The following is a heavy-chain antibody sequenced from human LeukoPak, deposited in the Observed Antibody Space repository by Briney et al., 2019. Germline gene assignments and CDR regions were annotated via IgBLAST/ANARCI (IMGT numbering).Heavy chain of an antibody. Sequence: PSETLSLTCTISGASMRRYHWSWLRQAAGKSPEWIGRVSETEATKSNPSLGSRVTLSMNKSRQEVSLRLTSLTAAETAVYYCASTDALGVTWRFDDWGQGILVT. CDR2: VSETEAT. CDR3: ASTDALGVTWRFDD. V-gene: IGHV4-4*07. CDR1: GASMRRYH. D-gene: IGHD3-16*01. J-gene: IGHJ4*02.